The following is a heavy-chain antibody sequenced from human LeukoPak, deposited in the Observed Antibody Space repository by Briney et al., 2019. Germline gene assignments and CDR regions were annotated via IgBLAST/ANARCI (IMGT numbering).Heavy chain of an antibody. D-gene: IGHD6-19*01. Sequence: PSETLSLTCAVSGDSISSSNWWSWVRQRPGKGLEWIGEIYHSGSTNYNPSLKSRVTISVDKSKNQFSVKLSSVTAADTAVYYCASSGWKPGYFDYWGQGALVIVSS. J-gene: IGHJ4*02. V-gene: IGHV4-4*02. CDR1: GDSISSSNW. CDR3: ASSGWKPGYFDY. CDR2: IYHSGST.